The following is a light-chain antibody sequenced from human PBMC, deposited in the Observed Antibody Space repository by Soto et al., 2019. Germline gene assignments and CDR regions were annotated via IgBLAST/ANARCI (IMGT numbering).Light chain of an antibody. CDR1: QDIATY. J-gene: IGKJ1*01. V-gene: IGKV1-33*01. CDR3: QQYDNLPPTWT. Sequence: DIQMTQSPSSLSASVGNRVTITCEASQDIATYLNWYQQKPGKAPNLLIYDASNLETGVPSRFSGGGSGTHFTFTINNLQPEDIATYHCQQYDNLPPTWTFGQGTKVDIK. CDR2: DAS.